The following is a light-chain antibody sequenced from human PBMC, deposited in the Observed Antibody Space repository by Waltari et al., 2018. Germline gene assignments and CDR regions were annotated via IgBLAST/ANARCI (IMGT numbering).Light chain of an antibody. J-gene: IGLJ2*01. CDR1: SSDVGSYNL. V-gene: IGLV2-23*01. CDR2: EGS. CDR3: CSYAGSSTYVV. Sequence: QSALTQPASVSGSPGQSITISCTGTSSDVGSYNLVSWYQQHPGKAPKLMIYEGSKRPSGVFNRFSGSKSGNTASLKISGLQAEDEADYYCCSYAGSSTYVVFGGGTKLTVL.